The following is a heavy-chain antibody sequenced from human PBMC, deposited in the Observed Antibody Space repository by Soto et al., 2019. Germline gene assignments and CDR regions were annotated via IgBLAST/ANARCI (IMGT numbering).Heavy chain of an antibody. V-gene: IGHV3-33*03. CDR1: GVIFSGYG. J-gene: IGHJ4*02. D-gene: IGHD6-13*01. CDR3: ASAPPAAGTLIYIDY. CDR2: IRFDGSNI. Sequence: GGSLRLSCVAPGVIFSGYGMHWVRQAPGKGLEWVAVIRFDGSNIYYADSVKGRFTISRDNAKNTLYLQMNSLRAEDTAVYYCASAPPAAGTLIYIDYWGQGILVTVSS.